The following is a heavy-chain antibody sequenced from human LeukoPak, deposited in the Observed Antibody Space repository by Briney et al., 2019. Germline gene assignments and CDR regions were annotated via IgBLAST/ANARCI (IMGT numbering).Heavy chain of an antibody. Sequence: SETLSLTCTVSGGSISSGGYYWSWIRQHPGKGLEWIGYIYYSGSTFYNPSLKNRVTISLDTSKNQFSLKLSSVTVADTAVYYCARRIGVAGLFDYWGQGTLVTVSS. CDR3: ARRIGVAGLFDY. J-gene: IGHJ4*02. CDR2: IYYSGST. V-gene: IGHV4-31*03. D-gene: IGHD6-19*01. CDR1: GGSISSGGYY.